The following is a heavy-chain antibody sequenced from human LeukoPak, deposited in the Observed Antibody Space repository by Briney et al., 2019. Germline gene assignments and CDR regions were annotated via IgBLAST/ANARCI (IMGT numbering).Heavy chain of an antibody. D-gene: IGHD3-22*01. CDR3: ARQKMIVVAYDAFDI. CDR2: IYPGDSDT. CDR1: GYSFTSYW. V-gene: IGHV5-51*01. J-gene: IGHJ3*02. Sequence: GESLKISCKGSGYSFTSYWIGWVRQMPGKGLEWMGIIYPGDSDTRYSPSFQGQVTISADKSISTAYLQWSSLKASDTAMYYCARQKMIVVAYDAFDIWGQGTMVTVSS.